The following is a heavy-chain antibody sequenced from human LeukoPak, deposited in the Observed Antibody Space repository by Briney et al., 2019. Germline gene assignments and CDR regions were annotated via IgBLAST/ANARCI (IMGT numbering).Heavy chain of an antibody. CDR1: GLTFSRSA. CDR2: ISYDGTNK. D-gene: IGHD3-9*01. CDR3: ARLPLVLRYFDWLLSPLDY. J-gene: IGHJ4*02. V-gene: IGHV3-30*03. Sequence: PGRSLRLSCAASGLTFSRSAMHWVRQAPGKGLEWVAVISYDGTNKYYEDSVKGRFTISRDSSKSTLYLQMNSLRAEDTAVYYCARLPLVLRYFDWLLSPLDYWGQGTLVTVSP.